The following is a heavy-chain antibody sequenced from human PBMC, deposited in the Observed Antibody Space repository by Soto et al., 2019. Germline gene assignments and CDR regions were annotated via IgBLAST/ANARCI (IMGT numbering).Heavy chain of an antibody. D-gene: IGHD3-16*02. V-gene: IGHV3-23*05. J-gene: IGHJ4*02. CDR1: GFTFSNYA. Sequence: EVQVLESGGGLVQPGGSLRLSCAASGFTFSNYAMSWVRQAPGKGLEWVSTIDKSATSAYYADSVKGRFTISRDNSKNTLCLQMNSLRAEYTAVYYCAKLECIIGWYFDYWGQGTLVTVPS. CDR2: IDKSATSA. CDR3: AKLECIIGWYFDY.